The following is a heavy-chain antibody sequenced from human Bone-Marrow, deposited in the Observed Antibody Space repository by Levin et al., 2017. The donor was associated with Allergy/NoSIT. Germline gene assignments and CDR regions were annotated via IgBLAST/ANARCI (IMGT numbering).Heavy chain of an antibody. D-gene: IGHD6-6*01. J-gene: IGHJ6*03. CDR3: ARGSIAGGMDV. V-gene: IGHV3-53*01. CDR2: IYSGGST. CDR1: GFTVSSNY. Sequence: GESLKISCAASGFTVSSNYMSWVRQAPGKGLEWVSVIYSGGSTYYADSVKGRFTISRDNSKNTLYLQMNSLRAEDTAVYYCARGSIAGGMDVWGKGTTVTVSS.